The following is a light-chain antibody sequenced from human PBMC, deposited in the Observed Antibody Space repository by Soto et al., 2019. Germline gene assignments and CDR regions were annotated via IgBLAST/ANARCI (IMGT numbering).Light chain of an antibody. Sequence: QSALTQPPSASGSPGQSVTISCTGTSSDVGGYNYVSWYQQHPGKAPKRMIYEVSKRPSGVPDRFSGSKSGNTASLTISGLQGEDEADYYCCSFAGSYYVFGTGNKVTVL. J-gene: IGLJ1*01. CDR3: CSFAGSYYV. V-gene: IGLV2-8*01. CDR1: SSDVGGYNY. CDR2: EVS.